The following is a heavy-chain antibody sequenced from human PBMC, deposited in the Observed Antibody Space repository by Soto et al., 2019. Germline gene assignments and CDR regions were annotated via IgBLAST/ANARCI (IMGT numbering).Heavy chain of an antibody. CDR2: ISFSDGGT. CDR3: AIGIAAAGRDAFDI. J-gene: IGHJ3*02. CDR1: GFTFSSYA. Sequence: GGSLRLSCAASGFTFSSYAMTWVRLAPGKGLEWVSSISFSDGGTYYADSVKGRLTISRDNSKNTLFLQMNSLRVEDTAVYYCAIGIAAAGRDAFDIWGQGTMVTVSS. V-gene: IGHV3-23*01. D-gene: IGHD6-13*01.